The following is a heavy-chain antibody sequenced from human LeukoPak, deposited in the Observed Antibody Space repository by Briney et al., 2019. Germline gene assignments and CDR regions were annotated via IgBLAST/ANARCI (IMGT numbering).Heavy chain of an antibody. J-gene: IGHJ6*03. CDR2: IYYSGST. CDR3: ARHVPGGYYYYYYMDV. Sequence: PSETLSLTCTVSGGSISSSSYYWVGIRQPPGKGLEWIGSIYYSGSTYYNPSLKSRVTISVDTSKNQFSLKLSSVTAADTAVYYCARHVPGGYYYYYYMDVWGKGTTVTVSS. CDR1: GGSISSSSYY. V-gene: IGHV4-39*01. D-gene: IGHD3-10*02.